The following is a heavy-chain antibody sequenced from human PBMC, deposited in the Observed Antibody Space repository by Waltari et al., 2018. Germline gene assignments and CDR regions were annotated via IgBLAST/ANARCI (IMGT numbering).Heavy chain of an antibody. J-gene: IGHJ4*02. CDR2: IKGDGSEK. V-gene: IGHV3-7*04. CDR3: ARDTNWFDY. CDR1: GFTFSSYW. Sequence: EVQLVESGGGLVQPGGSLRLSCAASGFTFSSYWMSWVRQAPGKGRGWVANIKGDGSEKYYVDSVKGRFTIARDNAKNSLDLQMNRLRGEDTAVYYCARDTNWFDYWGQGTLVTVSS. D-gene: IGHD7-27*01.